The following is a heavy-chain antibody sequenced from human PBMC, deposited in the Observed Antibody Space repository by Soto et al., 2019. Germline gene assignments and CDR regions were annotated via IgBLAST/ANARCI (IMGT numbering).Heavy chain of an antibody. CDR2: ISAYNGDT. V-gene: IGHV1-18*01. Sequence: QVQVVQSGSEVKKPGASMKLSCKASGDTFSSYGISWVRQAPGQGLEWVGWISAYNGDTNYAQKFQGRVTMTTDTSTSTAYLELTSLRSDDTAVYYCARDLVTKARGEGGGLDVWGQGTTVTVSS. CDR3: ARDLVTKARGEGGGLDV. J-gene: IGHJ6*02. D-gene: IGHD3-10*01. CDR1: GDTFSSYG.